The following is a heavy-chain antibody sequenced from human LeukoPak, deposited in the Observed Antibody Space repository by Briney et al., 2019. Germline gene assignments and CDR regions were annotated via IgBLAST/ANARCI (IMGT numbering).Heavy chain of an antibody. V-gene: IGHV4-39*01. CDR2: IYYSGST. D-gene: IGHD4-11*01. CDR1: GGSISSSSYY. CDR3: ARHLLKTYDYKSGLDY. J-gene: IGHJ4*02. Sequence: TSETLSLTCTVSGGSISSSSYYWGWIRQPPGKGLEWIGSIYYSGSTYYNPSLKSRVTISVDTSKNQFSLKLSSVTAADTAVYYCARHLLKTYDYKSGLDYWGQGTLVTVSS.